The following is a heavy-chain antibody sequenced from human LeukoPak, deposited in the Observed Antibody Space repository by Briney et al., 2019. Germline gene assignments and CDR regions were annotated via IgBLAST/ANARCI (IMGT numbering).Heavy chain of an antibody. CDR3: AKAGLGPGFFDY. J-gene: IGHJ4*02. CDR2: SSWNSGSI. V-gene: IGHV3-9*01. CDR1: GFTFDDYA. Sequence: PGGSLRLSCAASGFTFDDYAMHWVRQAPGKGLEWVSGSSWNSGSIGYADSVKGRFTISRDNAKNSLYLQMNSLRAEDTALCYCAKAGLGPGFFDYWGQGTLVTVSS. D-gene: IGHD3-16*01.